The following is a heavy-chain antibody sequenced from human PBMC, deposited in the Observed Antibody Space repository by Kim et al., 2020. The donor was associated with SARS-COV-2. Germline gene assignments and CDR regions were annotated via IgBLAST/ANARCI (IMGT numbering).Heavy chain of an antibody. CDR2: ISGIAGST. D-gene: IGHD2-2*02. V-gene: IGHV3-43*02. CDR1: GFSFGDYV. CDR3: AKKGYKGNDGGSGFDP. J-gene: IGHJ5*02. Sequence: GGSLRLSCAASGFSFGDYVLHWVRHAPGKGLEWVSLISGIAGSTYYADSVKGRFTISRDNSKNSLYLQMNSLRPEDSVLYYCAKKGYKGNDGGSGFDPWGQGALVTVSS.